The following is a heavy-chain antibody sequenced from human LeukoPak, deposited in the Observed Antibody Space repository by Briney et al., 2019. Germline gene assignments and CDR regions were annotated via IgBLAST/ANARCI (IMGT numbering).Heavy chain of an antibody. V-gene: IGHV3-23*01. CDR3: ATTYDILTAYYTFYY. CDR1: GFTFSSSA. Sequence: GGSLRLSCAASGFTFSSSAMSWVRQAPGKGLEWVSAISGSGGSTYYADSVKGRFTISRDNSKNTLYLQMNSLRAEDTAVYYCATTYDILTAYYTFYYWGQGTLVTVSS. J-gene: IGHJ4*02. D-gene: IGHD3-9*01. CDR2: ISGSGGST.